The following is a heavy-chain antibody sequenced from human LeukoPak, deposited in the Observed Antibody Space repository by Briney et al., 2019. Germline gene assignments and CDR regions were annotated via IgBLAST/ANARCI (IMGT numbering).Heavy chain of an antibody. V-gene: IGHV4-61*02. CDR3: ATNGGDSHY. J-gene: IGHJ4*02. CDR2: IYTSGTT. D-gene: IGHD2-21*01. Sequence: SQTLSLTCTVSGASVNSGNYYWNWFRQPAGKGLEWIGRIYTSGTTNYNPSLKSRVTVSVDTSKNQFPLNLSSVTAADTAVYYCATNGGDSHYWGQGTLVTVSS. CDR1: GASVNSGNYY.